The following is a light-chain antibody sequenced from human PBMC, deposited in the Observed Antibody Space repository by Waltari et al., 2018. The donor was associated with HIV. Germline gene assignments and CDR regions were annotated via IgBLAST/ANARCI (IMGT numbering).Light chain of an antibody. Sequence: DIQLTQSPSSLSASLGDRVTITCRASQSVSGYLNWYQQKPGTAPRLLIYGASSLQSGVPSRFSGSGSGTDFTLTISSLQPEDFATYYCQQSYSTPRTFGQGTTVDI. CDR1: QSVSGY. J-gene: IGKJ1*01. CDR2: GAS. CDR3: QQSYSTPRT. V-gene: IGKV1-39*01.